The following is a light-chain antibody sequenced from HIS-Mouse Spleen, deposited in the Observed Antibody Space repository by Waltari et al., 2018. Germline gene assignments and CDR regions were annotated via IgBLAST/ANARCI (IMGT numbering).Light chain of an antibody. CDR3: MQALQTPWT. CDR1: QSLLHSNGYNY. J-gene: IGKJ2*01. Sequence: EIVMTQSPLSLPVTAGEPAPISRRSSQSLLHSNGYNYLDWYLQKPGQSPQLLIYLGSNRASGVPDRFSGSGSGTDFTLKISRVEAEDVGVYYCMQALQTPWTFGQGTKLEIK. CDR2: LGS. V-gene: IGKV2-28*01.